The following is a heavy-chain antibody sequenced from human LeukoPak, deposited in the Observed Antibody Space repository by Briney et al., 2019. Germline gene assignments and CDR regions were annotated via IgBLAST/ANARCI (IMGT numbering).Heavy chain of an antibody. V-gene: IGHV4-59*02. Sequence: SETLSLTCTVSGASVSVHYWSWIRQSPRKGLEWLGYKHSSGSTNDESFPDSRVAISVDTSRNQVHLIVTSVTAADTAIYFCARGHYDLGPWGQGILVTVSS. CDR3: ARGHYDLGP. CDR1: GASVSVHY. CDR2: KHSSGST. D-gene: IGHD5-12*01. J-gene: IGHJ5*02.